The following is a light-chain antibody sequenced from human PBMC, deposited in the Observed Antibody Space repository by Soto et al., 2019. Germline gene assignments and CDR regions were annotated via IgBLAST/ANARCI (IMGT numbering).Light chain of an antibody. CDR1: QNIGDS. CDR3: HHYHTYSLT. Sequence: DVQMTQSPSTVSASVGDRVTITCRARQNIGDSLAWYHHKPETGAKVLIYRVSSLQSGVPSRFTGSGFGTEFSLTISSLQPDDFVTYFYHHYHTYSLTFGQGTKVEI. V-gene: IGKV1-5*03. J-gene: IGKJ1*01. CDR2: RVS.